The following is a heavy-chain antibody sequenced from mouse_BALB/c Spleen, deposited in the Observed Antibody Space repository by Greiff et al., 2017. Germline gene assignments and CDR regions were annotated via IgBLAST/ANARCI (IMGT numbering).Heavy chain of an antibody. J-gene: IGHJ3*01. CDR2: ISYDGSN. CDR3: ARDEIFAY. Sequence: EVKLQESGPGLVKPSQSLSLTCSVTGYSITSGYYWNWIRQFPGNKLEWMGYISYDGSNNYNPSLKNRISITRDTSKNQFFLKLNSVTTEDTATYYCARDEIFAYWGQGTLVTVSA. CDR1: GYSITSGYY. V-gene: IGHV3-6*02.